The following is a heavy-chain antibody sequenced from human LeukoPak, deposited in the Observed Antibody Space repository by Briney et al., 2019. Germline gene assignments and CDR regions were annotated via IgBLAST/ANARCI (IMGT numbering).Heavy chain of an antibody. Sequence: SETLSLTCAVSGGSISSGGYSWSWIRQPPGKGLEWIGYIYHSGSTYYNPSLKSRVTISVDTSKNQFSLKLSSVTAADTAVYYCARVRGGSGSYPPTWWFDPWGQGTLVTVSS. J-gene: IGHJ5*02. V-gene: IGHV4-30-2*01. D-gene: IGHD3-10*01. CDR3: ARVRGGSGSYPPTWWFDP. CDR2: IYHSGST. CDR1: GGSISSGGYS.